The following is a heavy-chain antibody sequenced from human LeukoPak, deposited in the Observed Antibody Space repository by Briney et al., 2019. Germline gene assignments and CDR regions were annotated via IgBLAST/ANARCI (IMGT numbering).Heavy chain of an antibody. CDR1: GFTVSSNY. Sequence: GGSLRLSCAASGFTVSSNYVSWVRQAPGKGLEWVSVIYSGGSTYYADSVKGRFTISRDNSKNTLYLQMNSLRAEDTAVYYCARGMFSGTYNPYYFHYWGQGTLVTVSS. D-gene: IGHD2-15*01. J-gene: IGHJ4*02. CDR3: ARGMFSGTYNPYYFHY. V-gene: IGHV3-53*01. CDR2: IYSGGST.